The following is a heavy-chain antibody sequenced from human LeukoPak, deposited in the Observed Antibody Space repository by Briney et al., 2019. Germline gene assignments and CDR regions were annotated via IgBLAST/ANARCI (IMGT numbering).Heavy chain of an antibody. CDR3: ARTGPDYYGSGSYLRTPTYYFDY. CDR2: IYYSGST. CDR1: GYSISSGYY. D-gene: IGHD3-10*01. V-gene: IGHV4-38-2*02. J-gene: IGHJ4*02. Sequence: SETLSLTCTVSGYSISSGYYWGWIRQPPGKGLEWIGSIYYSGSTNYNPSLKSRVTVSVDTSKNQFSLKLSSVTAADTAVYYCARTGPDYYGSGSYLRTPTYYFDYWGQGTLVTVSS.